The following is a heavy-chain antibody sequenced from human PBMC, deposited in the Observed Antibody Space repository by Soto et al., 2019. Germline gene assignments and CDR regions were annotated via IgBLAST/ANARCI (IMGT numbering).Heavy chain of an antibody. CDR1: GFTFSSYG. CDR3: AKVLGRGYDFWSGYYEDNWFDP. J-gene: IGHJ5*02. Sequence: LSLTCAASGFTFSSYGMHWVRQAPGKGLEWVAVISYDGSNKYYADSVKGRFTISRDNSKNTLYLQMNSLRAEDTAVYYCAKVLGRGYDFWSGYYEDNWFDPWGQGTLVTVSS. CDR2: ISYDGSNK. V-gene: IGHV3-30*18. D-gene: IGHD3-3*01.